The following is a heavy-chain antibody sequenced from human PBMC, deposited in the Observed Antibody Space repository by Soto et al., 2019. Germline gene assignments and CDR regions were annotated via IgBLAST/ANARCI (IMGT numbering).Heavy chain of an antibody. CDR2: MNPNSGNT. CDR1: GYTFTSYD. CDR3: ARPARGYCSSTRCYYYGMDV. V-gene: IGHV1-8*01. Sequence: ASVKVSCKASGYTFTSYDINWVRQATGQGLEWMGWMNPNSGNTGYAQKFQGRVTMTRNTSISTAYMELSSLRSEDTAVYYCARPARGYCSSTRCYYYGMDVWGQGTTVTVS. D-gene: IGHD2-2*01. J-gene: IGHJ6*02.